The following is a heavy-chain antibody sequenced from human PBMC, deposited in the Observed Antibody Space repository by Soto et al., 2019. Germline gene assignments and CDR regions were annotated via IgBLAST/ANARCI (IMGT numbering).Heavy chain of an antibody. V-gene: IGHV3-30*18. CDR3: AKDSGSYYDYYYGMDV. D-gene: IGHD1-26*01. Sequence: QVQLVESGGGVVQPGRSLRLSCAASGFTFSSYGMHWVRQAPGKGLEWVAVISYDGSNKYYADSVKGRFTISRDNSKNTLYLQMNSLRAEDTAVYYCAKDSGSYYDYYYGMDVWGQVTTVTVSS. CDR2: ISYDGSNK. CDR1: GFTFSSYG. J-gene: IGHJ6*02.